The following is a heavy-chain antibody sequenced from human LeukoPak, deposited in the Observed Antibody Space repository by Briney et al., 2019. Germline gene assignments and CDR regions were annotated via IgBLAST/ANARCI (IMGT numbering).Heavy chain of an antibody. D-gene: IGHD3-3*01. CDR2: ISSSSSYI. V-gene: IGHV3-21*01. CDR1: GFTFSSYS. J-gene: IGHJ5*02. Sequence: GGSLRLSCAASGFTFSSYSMNWVRQAPGKGLEWVSSISSSSSYIYYADSVKGRFTISRDNAKNSLYLQMNSLRAEDTAVYYCARGVDLRFLEWLQYNWFDPWGQGTLVTVSS. CDR3: ARGVDLRFLEWLQYNWFDP.